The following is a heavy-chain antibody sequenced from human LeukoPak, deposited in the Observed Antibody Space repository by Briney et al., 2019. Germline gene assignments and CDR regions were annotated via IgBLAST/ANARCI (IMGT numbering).Heavy chain of an antibody. J-gene: IGHJ6*02. CDR3: ARGGSELTFSDYYYYYYGMDV. CDR1: GYTFTGYY. V-gene: IGHV1-2*02. CDR2: INPNSGGT. Sequence: ASVKVSCKASGYTFTGYYMHWVRQAPGQGLEWMGWINPNSGGTNYAQKFQGRVTMTRDTSISTAYMELSRLRSDDTAVYYCARGGSELTFSDYYYYYYGMDVWGQGTTVTVSS. D-gene: IGHD3-10*01.